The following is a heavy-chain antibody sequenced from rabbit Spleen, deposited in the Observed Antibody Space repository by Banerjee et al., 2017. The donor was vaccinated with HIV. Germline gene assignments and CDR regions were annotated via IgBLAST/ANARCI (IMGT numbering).Heavy chain of an antibody. CDR1: GLDLSSRYW. CDR3: ARDGAGGSYFAL. Sequence: QEQLEESGGDLVKPGASLTLTCKASGLDLSSRYWICWVRQAPGKGLEWIACIYPGDGNSYSATWAKGRFTISKTSSTVDLKMTSLTAADTATYFCARDGAGGSYFALWGPGTLVTVS. CDR2: IYPGDGNS. V-gene: IGHV1S45*01. J-gene: IGHJ4*01. D-gene: IGHD8-1*01.